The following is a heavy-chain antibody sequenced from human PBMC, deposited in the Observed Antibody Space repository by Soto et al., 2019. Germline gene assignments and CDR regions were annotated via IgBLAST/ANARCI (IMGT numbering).Heavy chain of an antibody. CDR1: VYSFTSYW. CDR3: ARHRAYYYDSSGYFDY. CDR2: IYPGDSDT. D-gene: IGHD3-22*01. V-gene: IGHV5-51*01. J-gene: IGHJ4*02. Sequence: GESLKISCKGSVYSFTSYWIGWVRQMPGKGLEWMGIIYPGDSDTRYSPSFQGQVTISADKSISTAYLQWSSLKASDTAMYYCARHRAYYYDSSGYFDYWGQGTLVTVSS.